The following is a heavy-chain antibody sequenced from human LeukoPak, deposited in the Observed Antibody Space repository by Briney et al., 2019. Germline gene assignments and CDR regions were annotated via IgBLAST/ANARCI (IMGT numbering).Heavy chain of an antibody. V-gene: IGHV3-30*02. CDR1: GFTFSGYG. CDR3: ARSGLCSSTSCDFWGIDY. CDR2: IRYDGSNK. D-gene: IGHD2-2*01. Sequence: GGSLRLSCAASGFTFSGYGMHWVRQAPGKGLEWVAFIRYDGSNKYYADSVKGRFTISRDNSKNTLYLQMNSLRAEDTAVYYCARSGLCSSTSCDFWGIDYWGQGTLVTVSS. J-gene: IGHJ4*02.